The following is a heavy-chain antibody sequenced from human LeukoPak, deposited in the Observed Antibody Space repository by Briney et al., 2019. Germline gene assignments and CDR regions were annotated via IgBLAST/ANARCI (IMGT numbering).Heavy chain of an antibody. CDR2: ISYDGINK. CDR3: AKDKSSGWYLDYFDY. V-gene: IGHV3-30*18. J-gene: IGHJ4*02. CDR1: GFTFSSYG. Sequence: PGGSLRLSCAASGFTFSSYGMHWVRQAPGKGLEWVAPISYDGINKNYADSVKGRFTISRGNSDNTLYLQMNSLRAEDTAMYYCAKDKSSGWYLDYFDYWGQGTLVIVSS. D-gene: IGHD6-19*01.